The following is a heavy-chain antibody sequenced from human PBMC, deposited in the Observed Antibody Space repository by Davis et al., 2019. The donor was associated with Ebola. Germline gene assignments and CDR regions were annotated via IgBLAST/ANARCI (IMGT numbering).Heavy chain of an antibody. CDR3: AKVIIRHLVYYYGMDV. CDR2: ISSTSRTI. D-gene: IGHD3-3*01. J-gene: IGHJ6*02. V-gene: IGHV3-48*02. Sequence: SCAFSGFSASSYSMNWVRQAPGKGLEWVSYISSTSRTIYYADSVKGRFTISRDNAKNSLYLQMNSLTDEDTAVYYCAKVIIRHLVYYYGMDVWGQGTTVTVSS. CDR1: GFSASSYS.